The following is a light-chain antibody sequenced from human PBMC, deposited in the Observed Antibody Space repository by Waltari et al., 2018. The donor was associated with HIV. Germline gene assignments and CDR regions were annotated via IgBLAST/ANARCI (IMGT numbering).Light chain of an antibody. Sequence: QSALTQPASVSGSPGQSITISCTGTSSDIGTYNYVSWYQQHPGKAPKLMIYDVSKRPSGVSNRFSGSKSGNTASLTISGLQAEDEADYYCCSYASSSTPVVFGGGTKLTVL. CDR1: SSDIGTYNY. CDR3: CSYASSSTPVV. J-gene: IGLJ2*01. V-gene: IGLV2-14*01. CDR2: DVS.